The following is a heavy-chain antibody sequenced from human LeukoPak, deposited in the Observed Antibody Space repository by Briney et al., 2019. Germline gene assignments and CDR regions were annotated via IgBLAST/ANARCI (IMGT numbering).Heavy chain of an antibody. CDR3: SRGLDSRKLGY. D-gene: IGHD3-22*01. CDR1: GASFSSGDQY. V-gene: IGHV4-31*03. Sequence: PSETLSLTCTVSGASFSSGDQYWNWIRQSPGKGLEWIGSIHPSGTLYNNPSLESRVTMSMGTSKNQFSLNLNSVTAADTAVYSCSRGLDSRKLGYWGQGTLVTVSS. J-gene: IGHJ4*02. CDR2: IHPSGTL.